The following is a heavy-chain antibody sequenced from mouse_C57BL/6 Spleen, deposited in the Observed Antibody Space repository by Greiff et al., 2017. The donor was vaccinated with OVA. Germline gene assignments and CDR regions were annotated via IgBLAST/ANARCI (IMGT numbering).Heavy chain of an antibody. CDR1: GYTFTSYW. J-gene: IGHJ1*03. V-gene: IGHV1-5*01. CDR2: IYPGNSGT. CDR3: TRYRNGYYWYFDV. D-gene: IGHD2-2*01. Sequence: ESGTVLVRPGASVKMSCKTSGYTFTSYWMHWVKQRPGQGLEWIGAIYPGNSGTSYNQKFKGKAKLTAVTSASTDDMELSSLAKEDSAVYYCTRYRNGYYWYFDVWGTGTTVTVSS.